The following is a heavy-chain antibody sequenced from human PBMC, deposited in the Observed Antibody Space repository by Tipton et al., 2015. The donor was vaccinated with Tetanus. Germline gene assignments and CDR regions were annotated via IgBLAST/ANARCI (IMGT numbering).Heavy chain of an antibody. CDR2: IYYRGET. D-gene: IGHD3-22*01. V-gene: IGHV4-59*01. Sequence: TLSLTCTVSGGSISSYYWGWIRQPPGKGLEWLGYIYYRGETNYNPSVSSRLTISLDTSKNQVSLRLTSVTAADTAVYFCARIRYYPDSSAFLSDYWGRGIRVTVSS. CDR1: GGSISSYY. J-gene: IGHJ4*02. CDR3: ARIRYYPDSSAFLSDY.